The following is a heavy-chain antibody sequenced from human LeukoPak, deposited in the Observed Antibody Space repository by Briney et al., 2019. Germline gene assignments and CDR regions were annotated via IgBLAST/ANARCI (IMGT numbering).Heavy chain of an antibody. D-gene: IGHD1-1*01. CDR2: IYYSGST. CDR1: GGSISSGGYY. CDR3: ARSYREEGINWFDP. J-gene: IGHJ5*02. Sequence: MPSQTLSLTCTVSGGSISSGGYYWSWIRQHPGKGLEWIGYIYYSGSTYYNPSLKSRVTISVDTSKNQFSLKLSSVTAADTAVYYCARSYREEGINWFDPWGQGTLVTVSS. V-gene: IGHV4-31*03.